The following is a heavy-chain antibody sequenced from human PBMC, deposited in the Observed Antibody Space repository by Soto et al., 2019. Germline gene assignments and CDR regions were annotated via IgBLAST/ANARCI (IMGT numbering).Heavy chain of an antibody. CDR2: VNPDDGNT. J-gene: IGHJ4*01. CDR1: GDTFTTYG. Sequence: ASVKVSCKTSGDTFTTYGINWVRQAPGHGLEWMGWVNPDDGNTDYPPKFEDRVIMTTDTPTATVYMELRSLRSDDTAIYYCARDNSGPDYWGQGTLVTVSS. D-gene: IGHD5-12*01. CDR3: ARDNSGPDY. V-gene: IGHV1-18*04.